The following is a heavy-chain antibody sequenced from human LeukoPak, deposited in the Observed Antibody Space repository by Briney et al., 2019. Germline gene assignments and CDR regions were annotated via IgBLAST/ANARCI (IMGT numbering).Heavy chain of an antibody. V-gene: IGHV3-23*01. CDR2: ISNGGAGT. D-gene: IGHD2-8*01. CDR3: AKDHGTNVYDPFDY. J-gene: IGHJ4*02. Sequence: PGESLRLSCAASGFNFRSHAMSWVRQAPGKGLEWVSVISNGGAGTHYADSVKGRFTISRDNSKSTLYLQMSSLRAEDTAVYYCAKDHGTNVYDPFDYWGQGTLVTVSS. CDR1: GFNFRSHA.